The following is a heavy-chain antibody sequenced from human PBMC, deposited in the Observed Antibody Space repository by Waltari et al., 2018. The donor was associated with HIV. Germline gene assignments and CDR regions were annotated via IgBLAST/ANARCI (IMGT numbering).Heavy chain of an antibody. J-gene: IGHJ4*02. Sequence: QVQLVESGGGVVQPGRSLRLSCAASGFRLSSYGMPWVRQAPGKGLEWVAVIWYDGSQKYYADSVKGRFTISRDNSKNMLYLQVNSLKAEDAALYYCAKGFCSSSNCYALDYWGQGTLVTVSS. D-gene: IGHD2-2*01. CDR2: IWYDGSQK. CDR1: GFRLSSYG. CDR3: AKGFCSSSNCYALDY. V-gene: IGHV3-30*18.